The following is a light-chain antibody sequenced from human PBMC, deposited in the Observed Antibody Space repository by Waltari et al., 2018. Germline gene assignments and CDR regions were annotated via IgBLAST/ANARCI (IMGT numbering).Light chain of an antibody. V-gene: IGKV3-11*02. Sequence: CRAGQSVIRHVTWYQQNPGQGASLLIKDRSYWASGIPARFSGSGSGRDFSLTISSIVPEDFAVDDCERRANWPGTFGQGPRVDIK. CDR3: ERRANWPGT. J-gene: IGKJ5*01. CDR1: QSVIRH. CDR2: DRS.